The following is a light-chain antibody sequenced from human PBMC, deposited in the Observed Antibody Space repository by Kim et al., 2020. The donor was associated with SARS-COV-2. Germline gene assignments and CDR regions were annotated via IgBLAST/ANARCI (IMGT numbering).Light chain of an antibody. V-gene: IGKV1-27*01. CDR2: AAS. Sequence: ASVGDKVTITCRASQDIANSLAWYQQKPGKVPKVLIYAASTLQSGVPSRFSGSGSGTEFTLTIGSLQTEDVATYYCQKYNSAPWTFGPGTKVDIK. CDR3: QKYNSAPWT. CDR1: QDIANS. J-gene: IGKJ1*01.